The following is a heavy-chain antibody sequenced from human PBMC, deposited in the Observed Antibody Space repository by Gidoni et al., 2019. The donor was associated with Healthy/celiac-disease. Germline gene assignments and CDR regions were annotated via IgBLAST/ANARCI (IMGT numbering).Heavy chain of an antibody. D-gene: IGHD5-18*01. Sequence: QVQLVESGGGVVQPGRSLRLSCAASAFTFSSYGMHWVRQAPGKGLEWVAVISYDGSNKYYADSVKGRFTSSRDNSKNTLYLQMNSLRAEDTAVYYCAKDGGGYSYGYAHFDYWGQGTLVTVSS. V-gene: IGHV3-30*18. CDR1: AFTFSSYG. J-gene: IGHJ4*02. CDR2: ISYDGSNK. CDR3: AKDGGGYSYGYAHFDY.